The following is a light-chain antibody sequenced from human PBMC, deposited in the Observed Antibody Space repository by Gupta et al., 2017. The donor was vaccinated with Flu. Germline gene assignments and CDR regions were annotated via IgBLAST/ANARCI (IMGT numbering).Light chain of an antibody. CDR1: SSDVSDYDS. Sequence: QSVLTQPRSVSGSPRQSVTHPCTGISSDVSDYDSVSWYQQHPGKAPKLLRYDVSKRPSGVPDRFSGSKSGNTASLAISGLQAEDEADYYCCSCEGSYSRWVFGSGTKVTVL. CDR2: DVS. CDR3: CSCEGSYSRWV. J-gene: IGLJ3*02. V-gene: IGLV2-11*01.